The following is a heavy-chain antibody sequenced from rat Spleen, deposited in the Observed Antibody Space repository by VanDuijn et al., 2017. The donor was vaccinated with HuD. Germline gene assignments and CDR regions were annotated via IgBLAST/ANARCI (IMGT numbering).Heavy chain of an antibody. CDR2: ITKNGGNT. V-gene: IGHV5-31*01. CDR1: GFTFNKYW. CDR3: ARENYYSGDY. Sequence: EVQLVQSGGGLVQPGRSLKLSCVASGFTFNKYWMSWIRQAPGKGLEWIASITKNGGNTYYTDSVKGRFTVSRDNAKSTLYLQMKSLKSEDTATYYWARENYYSGDYWGKGVMVTVSS. D-gene: IGHD1-1*01. J-gene: IGHJ2*01.